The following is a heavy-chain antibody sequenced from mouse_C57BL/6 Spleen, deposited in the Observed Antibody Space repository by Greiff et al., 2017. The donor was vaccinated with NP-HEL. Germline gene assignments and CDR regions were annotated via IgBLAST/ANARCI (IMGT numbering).Heavy chain of an antibody. CDR2: IDPNSGGT. V-gene: IGHV1-72*01. J-gene: IGHJ3*01. Sequence: VKQRPGRGLEWIGRIDPNSGGTKYNEKFKSKATLTVDKPSSTAYMQLSSLTSEDSAVYYCARGWGGSPWFADWGQGTLVTVSA. CDR3: ARGWGGSPWFAD. D-gene: IGHD1-1*01.